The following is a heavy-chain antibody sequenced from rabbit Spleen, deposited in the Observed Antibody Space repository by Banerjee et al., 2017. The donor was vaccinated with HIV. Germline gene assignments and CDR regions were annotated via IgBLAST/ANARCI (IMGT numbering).Heavy chain of an antibody. CDR2: IEPIFGTT. D-gene: IGHD8-1*01. J-gene: IGHJ6*01. Sequence: QLKESGGGLVQPGGSLKLSCKASGFTLSSYYMNWVRQAPGKGLEWIGLIEPIFGTTYYASWVNGRFTISSHNAQNTLYLQVKSLTAADTATYFCARDSGSSFSSYGMDLWGPGTLVTVS. V-gene: IGHV1S7*01. CDR3: ARDSGSSFSSYGMDL. CDR1: GFTLSSYY.